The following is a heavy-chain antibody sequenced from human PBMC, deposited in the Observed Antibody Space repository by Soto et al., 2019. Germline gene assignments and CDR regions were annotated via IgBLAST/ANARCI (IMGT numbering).Heavy chain of an antibody. V-gene: IGHV2-5*02. CDR2: IYWDDDV. CDR3: VHRLAGLFFGY. J-gene: IGHJ4*02. Sequence: QITLRESGPTLVKPTQTLTLTCTFSGFSLTTSGVGVGWIRQPPGKALEWLALIYWDDDVRYSPSLESRLTITKDTSKNQVTLTMYNMDPVDTATYCCVHRLAGLFFGYWGQGILVTVSS. D-gene: IGHD3-10*01. CDR1: GFSLTTSGVG.